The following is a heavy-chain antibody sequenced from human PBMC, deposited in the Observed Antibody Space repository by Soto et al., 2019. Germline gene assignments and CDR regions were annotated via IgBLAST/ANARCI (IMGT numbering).Heavy chain of an antibody. CDR1: GFSLSTSGVG. V-gene: IGHV2-5*02. J-gene: IGHJ3*02. D-gene: IGHD4-17*01. CDR3: AHSREPEHDYGDLIDGSDACDI. Sequence: QITLKESGPTLVKPTQTLTLTCTFSGFSLSTSGVGVGWIPQPPGKALEWLALIYWDDDKRYTPSLKSRLTISKDTSKNQVVLTMTDMDPVDTATYYSAHSREPEHDYGDLIDGSDACDICVEGTMVTVSS. CDR2: IYWDDDK.